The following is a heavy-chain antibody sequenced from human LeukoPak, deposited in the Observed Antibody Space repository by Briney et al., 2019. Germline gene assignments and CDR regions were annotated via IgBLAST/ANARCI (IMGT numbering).Heavy chain of an antibody. CDR1: GYTFTSYY. CDR2: INPSGGST. V-gene: IGHV1-46*01. Sequence: ASVKVSCKASGYTFTSYYMHWVRQAPGQGLEWMGIINPSGGSTSYAQKLQGRVTMTTDTSTSTAYMELRSLRSDDTAVYYCARPRKRYGYNLHFDYWGQGTLVTVSS. CDR3: ARPRKRYGYNLHFDY. J-gene: IGHJ4*02. D-gene: IGHD5-24*01.